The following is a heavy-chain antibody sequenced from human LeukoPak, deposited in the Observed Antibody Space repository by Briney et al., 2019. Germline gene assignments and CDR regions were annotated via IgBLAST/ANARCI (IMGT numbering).Heavy chain of an antibody. CDR3: ARERTVGATRDFDY. CDR1: GFTFSSYS. CDR2: ISSSSSYI. J-gene: IGHJ4*02. V-gene: IGHV3-21*01. Sequence: PGGSLRLSCAASGFTFSSYSMNWVRQAPGKGLEWVSSISSSSSYIYYADSVKGRFTISRDNAKNSLYLQMNSLRAEDTAVYYCARERTVGATRDFDYWGQGTLVTVSS. D-gene: IGHD1-26*01.